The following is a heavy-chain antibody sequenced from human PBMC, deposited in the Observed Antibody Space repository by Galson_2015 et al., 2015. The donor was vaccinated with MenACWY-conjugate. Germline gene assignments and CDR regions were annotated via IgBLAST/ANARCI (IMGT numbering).Heavy chain of an antibody. CDR3: ARVQSCSSTSCSIAARPFDY. V-gene: IGHV1-3*01. Sequence: SVKVSCKASGYTFTSYAMHWVRQAPGQRLEWVGWINAGNGNTKYSQKFQGRVTITRDTSASTAYMELSSLRSEDTAVYYCARVQSCSSTSCSIAARPFDYWGQGTLVTVSS. CDR1: GYTFTSYA. CDR2: INAGNGNT. J-gene: IGHJ4*02. D-gene: IGHD2-2*01.